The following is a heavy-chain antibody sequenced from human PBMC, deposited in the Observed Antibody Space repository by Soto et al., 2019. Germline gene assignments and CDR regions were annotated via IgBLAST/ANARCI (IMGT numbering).Heavy chain of an antibody. D-gene: IGHD6-6*01. CDR2: ISYDGSNN. CDR1: GFTCSSYA. Sequence: QVQLVESGGGVVQPGRSLRLSCAASGFTCSSYAMHWVRPAPGKGLEWVAVISYDGSNNYYADSVKGRFTISRDNSKNTLYLQRNSLRAEDTAVYYCARDQYSSSFRGMDVWGQGTTVTVAS. V-gene: IGHV3-30-3*01. CDR3: ARDQYSSSFRGMDV. J-gene: IGHJ6*02.